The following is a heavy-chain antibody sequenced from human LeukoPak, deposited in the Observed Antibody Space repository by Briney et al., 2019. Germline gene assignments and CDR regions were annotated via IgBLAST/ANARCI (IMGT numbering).Heavy chain of an antibody. CDR1: GGTFSNSA. D-gene: IGHD3-10*01. CDR3: ARATGRVVRGITWRYFDY. Sequence: ASVKVSCKASGGTFSNSAISWVRQAPRQGLEWMGGNTAIFGTANYAQRFQGRVTITADESTTTAYMELRSLRSDDTAVYYCARATGRVVRGITWRYFDYWGQGTLVTVSS. V-gene: IGHV1-69*13. J-gene: IGHJ4*02. CDR2: NTAIFGTA.